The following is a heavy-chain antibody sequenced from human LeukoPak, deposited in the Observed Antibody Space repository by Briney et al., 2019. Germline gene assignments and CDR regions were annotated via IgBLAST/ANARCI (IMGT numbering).Heavy chain of an antibody. CDR3: AKDRVTAAGYYFEY. CDR1: GFTFSNYG. Sequence: GGSLRLSCAASGFTFSNYGMHWVRQAPGKGLEWVAVISFDGSYKYYADSVKGRFTMSRDNSKNTLYLQMNSLRAEDTAVYYCAKDRVTAAGYYFEYWGQGTLVTVSS. J-gene: IGHJ4*02. CDR2: ISFDGSYK. D-gene: IGHD6-13*01. V-gene: IGHV3-30*18.